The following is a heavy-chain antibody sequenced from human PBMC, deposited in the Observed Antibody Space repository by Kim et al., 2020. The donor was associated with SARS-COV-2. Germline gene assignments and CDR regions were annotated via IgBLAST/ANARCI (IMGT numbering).Heavy chain of an antibody. J-gene: IGHJ4*02. CDR1: GFTFSSYW. V-gene: IGHV3-7*03. Sequence: GGSLRLSCAASGFTFSSYWMSWVRQAPGKGLEWVANIKQDASEKYYVDSVKGRFTISRDNTQNSLFLQMNSLRAEDTAVYYCARGTDSYGYGGGYWGQGILVTVSS. CDR2: IKQDASEK. CDR3: ARGTDSYGYGGGY. D-gene: IGHD5-18*01.